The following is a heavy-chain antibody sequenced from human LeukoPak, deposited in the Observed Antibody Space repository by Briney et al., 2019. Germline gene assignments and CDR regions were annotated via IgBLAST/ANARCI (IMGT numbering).Heavy chain of an antibody. CDR2: IIPIFGTA. CDR1: GGAFNTNL. V-gene: IGHV1-69*05. CDR3: ARGLAYCGGDCSYFDY. Sequence: SVKVSCKASGGAFNTNLVSWVRQAPGQGLEWMGGIIPIFGTANYAQKFQGRVTITTDESTSTAYMELSSLRSEGTAVYYCARGLAYCGGDCSYFDYWGRGTLVTVSS. J-gene: IGHJ4*02. D-gene: IGHD2-21*01.